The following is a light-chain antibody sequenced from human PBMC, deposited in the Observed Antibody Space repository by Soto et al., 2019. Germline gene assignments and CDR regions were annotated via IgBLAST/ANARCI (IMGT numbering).Light chain of an antibody. V-gene: IGKV3-11*01. J-gene: IGKJ5*01. Sequence: EIVLTQSPATLSSSPGDRATLSCRASQSVGSYLAWYQQKPGQAPRLLIYDASNRATGIPARFSGSGSGTDFTLTISSLEPEDFAVYYCQQRSNWPPITFGQGTRLEIK. CDR2: DAS. CDR1: QSVGSY. CDR3: QQRSNWPPIT.